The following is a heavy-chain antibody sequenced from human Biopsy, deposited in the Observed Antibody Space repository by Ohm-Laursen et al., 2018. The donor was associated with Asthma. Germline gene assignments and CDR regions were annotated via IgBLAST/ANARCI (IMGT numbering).Heavy chain of an antibody. J-gene: IGHJ4*02. V-gene: IGHV1-69*01. CDR3: ARKAGSCISRTCYSLDF. Sequence: SSVKVSCKSLGGTLNTYVIGWVRQAPGQGLEWMGGINSVFGTTTYPQKFQDRVTITADDSTSTVYMELSSLRSEDTAVYYCARKAGSCISRTCYSLDFWGRGTLVTVSS. CDR1: GGTLNTYV. CDR2: INSVFGTT. D-gene: IGHD2-2*01.